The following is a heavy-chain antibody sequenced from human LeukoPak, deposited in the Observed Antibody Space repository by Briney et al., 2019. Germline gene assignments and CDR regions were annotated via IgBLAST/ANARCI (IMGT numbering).Heavy chain of an antibody. Sequence: SETLSLTCTVSGGSISSYYWSWIRQPPGKGLEWIGYIYYSGSTNYNPSLKSRVTISVDTSKNQFSLKLGSVTAADTAVYYCARQYTSGGAFDIWGQGTMVTVSS. CDR2: IYYSGST. J-gene: IGHJ3*02. CDR3: ARQYTSGGAFDI. V-gene: IGHV4-59*08. D-gene: IGHD2-2*02. CDR1: GGSISSYY.